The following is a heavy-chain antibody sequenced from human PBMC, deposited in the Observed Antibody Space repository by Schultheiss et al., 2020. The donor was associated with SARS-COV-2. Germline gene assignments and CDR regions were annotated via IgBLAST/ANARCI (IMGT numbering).Heavy chain of an antibody. V-gene: IGHV4-61*05. D-gene: IGHD6-19*01. CDR2: IYYSGST. CDR1: GGSISSSSYY. Sequence: SQTLSLTCTDSGGSISSSSYYWGWIRQPPGKGLEWIGYIYYSGSTNYNPSLKSRLTISVDTSKNQFSLKLSSVTAADTAVYYCARAVSGGEGGWYPYYFDYWGQGTLVTVSS. CDR3: ARAVSGGEGGWYPYYFDY. J-gene: IGHJ4*02.